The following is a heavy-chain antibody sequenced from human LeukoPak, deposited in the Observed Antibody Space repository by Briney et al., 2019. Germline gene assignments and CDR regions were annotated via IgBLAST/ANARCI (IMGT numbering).Heavy chain of an antibody. CDR3: ARDPLGAPNYYYYGMDV. D-gene: IGHD1-26*01. CDR1: GYTSTGYY. V-gene: IGHV1-2*02. J-gene: IGHJ6*02. Sequence: ASLKDSCKPSGYTSTGYYMHWVRQAPGQGLEWMGWINPNSGGTNYAQKFQGRVTMTRDTSISTAYMELSRLRSDDTAVYYCARDPLGAPNYYYYGMDVWGQGTTVTVS. CDR2: INPNSGGT.